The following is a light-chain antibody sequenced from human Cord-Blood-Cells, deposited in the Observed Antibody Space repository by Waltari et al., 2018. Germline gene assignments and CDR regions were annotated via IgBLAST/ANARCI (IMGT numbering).Light chain of an antibody. J-gene: IGLJ2*01. V-gene: IGLV2-14*01. CDR2: DVS. CDR3: SSYTSSSTVV. Sequence: QSALTQPASVSGSPGQSITISCTGTSSDVGGYNYVSWYQQHPGKAPKLLISDVSKRPSGVSNRFSDSKSGNTASLTISGLQAEDEADYYCSSYTSSSTVVFGGGTKLTVL. CDR1: SSDVGGYNY.